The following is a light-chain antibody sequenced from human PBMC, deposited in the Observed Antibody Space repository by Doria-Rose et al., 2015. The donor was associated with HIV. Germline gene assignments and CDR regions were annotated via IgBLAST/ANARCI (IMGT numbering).Light chain of an antibody. V-gene: IGKV3-20*01. CDR2: DGS. CDR3: HQYGTSWT. CDR1: QSFSSTY. Sequence: DIVLTQPPGTLSLSPGGRATLSCRASQSFSSTYLAWYQQKPGQAPSLLICDGSTRATGIPDRFSASGSGTDFTLTINRLEPEDFALYYCHQYGTSWTFGQGTKVEI. J-gene: IGKJ1*01.